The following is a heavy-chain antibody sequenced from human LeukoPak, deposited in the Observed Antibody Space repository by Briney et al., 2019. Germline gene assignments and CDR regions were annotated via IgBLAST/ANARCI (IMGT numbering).Heavy chain of an antibody. CDR1: GFTVSSNY. Sequence: GGSLRLSCAASGFTVSSNYMSWVRQAPGKGLEWVSVIHSGGSTYYADSVKGRFTISRDNSKNTLYLQMNSLRAEDTAVYYCARGFAYYDILTGSSRSGAFDIWGQGTMVTVSS. CDR3: ARGFAYYDILTGSSRSGAFDI. V-gene: IGHV3-53*01. D-gene: IGHD3-9*01. J-gene: IGHJ3*02. CDR2: IHSGGST.